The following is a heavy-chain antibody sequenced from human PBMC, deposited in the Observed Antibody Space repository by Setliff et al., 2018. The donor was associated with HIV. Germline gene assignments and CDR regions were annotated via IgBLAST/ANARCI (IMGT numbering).Heavy chain of an antibody. J-gene: IGHJ3*02. V-gene: IGHV4-34*01. CDR3: ARVPIVAVVTATPPAFDI. D-gene: IGHD2-15*01. Sequence: PSETLSLTCAVYGGSFSGYYWSWIRQPPGKGLEWIGEVDHRGSTNYNPSLKSRVTMSVDTSKNQFSLKLSSVTAADTAVYYCARVPIVAVVTATPPAFDIWGQGTMVTVSS. CDR1: GGSFSGYY. CDR2: VDHRGST.